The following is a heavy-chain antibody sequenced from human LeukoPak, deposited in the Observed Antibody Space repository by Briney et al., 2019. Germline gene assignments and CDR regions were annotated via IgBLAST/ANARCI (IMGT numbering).Heavy chain of an antibody. J-gene: IGHJ4*02. CDR3: ARGYSYDSFDY. V-gene: IGHV4-59*01. D-gene: IGHD3-16*01. Sequence: SETLSLTCTVSGGSISSYYWSWIRQPPGKGLEWIGYIYYSGSTSYNPSLKSRVTISVDTSKNQFSLKLRSVTAADTAVYFCARGYSYDSFDYWGLGTLVTVSS. CDR1: GGSISSYY. CDR2: IYYSGST.